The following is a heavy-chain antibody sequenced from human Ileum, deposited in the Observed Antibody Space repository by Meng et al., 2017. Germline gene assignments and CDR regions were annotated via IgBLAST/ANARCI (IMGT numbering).Heavy chain of an antibody. CDR1: GFTFSKTW. J-gene: IGHJ4*02. Sequence: GRLVDAGGVSALPGGSLRLSGVASGFTFSKTWMHWVRQAPGKGLVWVSRISPDGSSSNNADSVKGRFTVSRDNSKNTLFLQMSSLRVEDTAMYYCSRDMMDLGQGTLVTVSS. CDR3: SRDMMD. D-gene: IGHD3-16*01. CDR2: ISPDGSSS. V-gene: IGHV3-74*01.